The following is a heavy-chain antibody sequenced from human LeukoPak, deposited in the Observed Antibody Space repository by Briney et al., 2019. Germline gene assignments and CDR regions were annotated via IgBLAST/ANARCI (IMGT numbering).Heavy chain of an antibody. CDR2: ISGNAITT. D-gene: IGHD4-4*01. V-gene: IGHV3-23*01. J-gene: IGHJ4*02. CDR1: GFTFNSYA. Sequence: GGSLRLSCAASGFTFNSYAMNWVRQAPGKGLEWVSAISGNAITTFYADSVKGRFSISRDNSRNTLYLQMNSLRAEDTAVYYCVKTDYSTGPYDHWGQGTLVTDSS. CDR3: VKTDYSTGPYDH.